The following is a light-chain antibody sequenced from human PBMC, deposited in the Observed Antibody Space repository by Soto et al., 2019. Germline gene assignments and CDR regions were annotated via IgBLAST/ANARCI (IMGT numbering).Light chain of an antibody. CDR3: SLFTSTSTRL. V-gene: IGLV2-14*01. Sequence: QSALTQPASVSGSPGQSITISCTGTSSDIGSYDYVSWYQQHPGKAPNLIIYEVTDRPSGVSNRFSGSKSGNTASLTISGLQAEDEADYYCSLFTSTSTRLFGSGTKVTAL. CDR1: SSDIGSYDY. J-gene: IGLJ1*01. CDR2: EVT.